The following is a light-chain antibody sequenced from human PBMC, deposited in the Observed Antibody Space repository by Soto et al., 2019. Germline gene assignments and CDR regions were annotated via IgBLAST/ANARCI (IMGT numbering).Light chain of an antibody. J-gene: IGKJ1*01. CDR2: GAS. V-gene: IGKV3-20*01. CDR3: QQYGGSPWT. Sequence: EIVITQSPATLSVSPGERATLSCRASQSVSIDLAWYQQTPGQAPRLLIYGASSRATGFPDRFSGSGSETDFTLTISRLEPEDFAVYYCQQYGGSPWTFGQGTKVDIK. CDR1: QSVSID.